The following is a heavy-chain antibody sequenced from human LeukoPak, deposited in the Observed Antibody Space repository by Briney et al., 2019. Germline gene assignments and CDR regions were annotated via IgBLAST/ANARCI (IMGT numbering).Heavy chain of an antibody. V-gene: IGHV4-34*01. CDR3: ASLYRGY. J-gene: IGHJ4*02. CDR1: GGSFSGYY. D-gene: IGHD1-14*01. Sequence: SETLSLTCAVYGGSFSGYYWSWIRQPPGKGLEWIGEINHSGSTNYNPPLKSRVTISVDTSKNQFSLKLSSVTAADTAVYYCASLYRGYWGQGTLVTVSS. CDR2: INHSGST.